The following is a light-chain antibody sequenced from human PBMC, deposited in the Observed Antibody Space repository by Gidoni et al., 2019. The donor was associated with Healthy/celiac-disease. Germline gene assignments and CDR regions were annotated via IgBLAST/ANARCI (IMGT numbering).Light chain of an antibody. CDR2: DVS. CDR1: SSDVGGYNY. V-gene: IGLV2-11*01. Sequence: QSALTQPRSVSGSHGQSVTISCTGTSSDVGGYNYVSWYQQHPGKAPKLMIYDVSNRPSGVPDRFSGSKSGNTASLTISGLQAEDEADYYCCSYAGSLWVFGGGTKLTVL. CDR3: CSYAGSLWV. J-gene: IGLJ3*02.